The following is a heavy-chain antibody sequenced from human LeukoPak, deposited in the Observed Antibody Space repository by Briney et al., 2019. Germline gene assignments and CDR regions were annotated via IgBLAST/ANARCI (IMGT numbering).Heavy chain of an antibody. J-gene: IGHJ4*02. CDR3: ARDRLRTYYFDY. CDR2: IYYSGST. CDR1: GGSISSSSYY. D-gene: IGHD1-1*01. Sequence: SETLSLTCTVSGGSISSSSYYWGWIRQPPGKGLEWIGSIYYSGSTYYNPSLKSRVTISVDTSKNQFSLKLSSVTAADTAVYYCARDRLRTYYFDYWGQGTLVTVSS. V-gene: IGHV4-39*07.